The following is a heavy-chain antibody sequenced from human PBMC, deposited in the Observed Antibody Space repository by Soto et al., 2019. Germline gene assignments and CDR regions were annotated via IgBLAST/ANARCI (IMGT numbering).Heavy chain of an antibody. J-gene: IGHJ4*02. Sequence: EVQLVESGGGSVQPGESLRLSCAASEFTLSSYWMHWVRQAPGKGLVWVSRIIGDGSGANYGDSVKGRFNISRDNAKNTLYLQMNSLRAEATAVYYCARERVHGSGVLDDWGQGILVTVSS. CDR1: EFTLSSYW. CDR2: IIGDGSGA. V-gene: IGHV3-74*01. CDR3: ARERVHGSGVLDD. D-gene: IGHD3-10*01.